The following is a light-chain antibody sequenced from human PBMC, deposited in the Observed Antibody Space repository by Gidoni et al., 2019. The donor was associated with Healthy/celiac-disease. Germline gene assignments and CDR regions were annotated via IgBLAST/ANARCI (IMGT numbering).Light chain of an antibody. J-gene: IGKJ2*01. CDR2: AAS. CDR3: QQSYSTPHT. V-gene: IGKV1-39*01. CDR1: QSISSY. Sequence: DSHMHQSPSSLSASVGDRVTITCRASQSISSYLNWYQQKPGKAPKLLIYAASSLQSGVPSRFSGSGSGTDFTLTISSLQPEDFATYYCQQSYSTPHTFGQGTKLEIK.